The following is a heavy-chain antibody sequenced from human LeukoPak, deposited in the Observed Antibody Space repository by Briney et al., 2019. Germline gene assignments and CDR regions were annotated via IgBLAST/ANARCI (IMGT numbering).Heavy chain of an antibody. CDR1: GFTFSSYA. CDR3: ARERWLQPGGYFDY. V-gene: IGHV3-23*01. CDR2: LSGSGGST. J-gene: IGHJ4*02. Sequence: GGSLRLSCAASGFTFSSYAMTWVRQAPGKGLEWVSILSGSGGSTYYADSVKGRFTISRDNSKNTLCLQMNSLRVEDTAIYYCARERWLQPGGYFDYWGQGTLVTVSS. D-gene: IGHD5-24*01.